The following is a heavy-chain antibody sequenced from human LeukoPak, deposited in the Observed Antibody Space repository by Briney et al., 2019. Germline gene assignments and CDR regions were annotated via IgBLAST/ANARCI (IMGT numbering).Heavy chain of an antibody. J-gene: IGHJ4*02. V-gene: IGHV1-2*06. CDR1: GYTFTGYY. Sequence: VASVKVSCKASGYTFTGYYMHWVRQAPGQGLEWMGRINPNSGGTNYAQKFQGRVTMTRDTSISTAYMELSRLRSDDTAVYYRARTSSYYYDSSGYDYWGQGTLVTVSS. CDR2: INPNSGGT. D-gene: IGHD3-22*01. CDR3: ARTSSYYYDSSGYDY.